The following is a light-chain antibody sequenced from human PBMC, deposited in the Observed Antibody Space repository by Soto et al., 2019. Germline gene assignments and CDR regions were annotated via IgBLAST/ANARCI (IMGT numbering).Light chain of an antibody. V-gene: IGKV1-39*01. CDR1: QSISSY. CDR3: QQSYSTPRT. J-gene: IGKJ1*01. Sequence: DIQMTQSPSSLSASVGDRVTITCRASQSISSYLNWYQQKPGKAPKLLIYAASSLQSGIPSRFSGSGSGTDFTLTISSLQPEDVATDYCQQSYSTPRTFGQGTKVDIK. CDR2: AAS.